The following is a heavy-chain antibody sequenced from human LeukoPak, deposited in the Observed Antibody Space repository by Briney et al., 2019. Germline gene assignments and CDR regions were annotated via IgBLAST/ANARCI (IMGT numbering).Heavy chain of an antibody. CDR2: IYSGGST. Sequence: GGSLRLSCAASGFTVSSNYMSWVRQAPGKGLEWVSVIYSGGSTYYADSVKGRFTISRDNSKNTLYLQMNSLRAEDTAAYHCARVNSERRNYYGMDVWGKGTTVTVSS. CDR1: GFTVSSNY. J-gene: IGHJ6*04. CDR3: ARVNSERRNYYGMDV. D-gene: IGHD4-23*01. V-gene: IGHV3-53*01.